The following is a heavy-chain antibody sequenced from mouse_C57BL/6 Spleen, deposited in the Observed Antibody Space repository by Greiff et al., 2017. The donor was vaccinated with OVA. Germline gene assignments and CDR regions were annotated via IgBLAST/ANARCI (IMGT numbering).Heavy chain of an antibody. J-gene: IGHJ2*01. CDR1: GYSFTGYY. V-gene: IGHV1-42*01. CDR3: ARSTLYYFDY. CDR2: INPSTGGT. Sequence: EVQLQQSGPELVKPGASVKISCKASGYSFTGYYMNWVKQSPEKSLEWIGEINPSTGGTTYNQKFKAKATLTVDKSSSTAYMQLKSLTSEDSAVYYCARSTLYYFDYWGQGTTLTVSS.